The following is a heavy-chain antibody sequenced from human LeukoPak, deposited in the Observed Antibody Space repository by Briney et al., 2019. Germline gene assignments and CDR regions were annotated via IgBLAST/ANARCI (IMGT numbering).Heavy chain of an antibody. V-gene: IGHV1-46*01. Sequence: GASVKVSCKASGYTFTSYHMHWVRQAPGQGLEWMGIINSSGGSTSYAQKFQGRVTMTRDMSTSTVYMELSSLRSEDTAVYYCASYLSGWPMKYWGQGTLVTVSS. J-gene: IGHJ4*02. CDR2: INSSGGST. CDR1: GYTFTSYH. D-gene: IGHD6-19*01. CDR3: ASYLSGWPMKY.